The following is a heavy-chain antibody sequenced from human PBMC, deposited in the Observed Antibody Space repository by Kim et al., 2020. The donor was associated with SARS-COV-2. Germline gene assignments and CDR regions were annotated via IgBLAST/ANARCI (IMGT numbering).Heavy chain of an antibody. CDR1: DGSINDYY. CDR2: INDRGDT. CDR3: ARGITIFEA. Sequence: SETLSLTCGVSDGSINDYYWSWIRQPPGKGLEWIGEINDRGDTNYNPTLKSRVTISIDTSKKQISLKMTSVTAADTAVYYCARGITIFEAWGQGTMVTVS. J-gene: IGHJ5*02. V-gene: IGHV4-34*01. D-gene: IGHD3-3*01.